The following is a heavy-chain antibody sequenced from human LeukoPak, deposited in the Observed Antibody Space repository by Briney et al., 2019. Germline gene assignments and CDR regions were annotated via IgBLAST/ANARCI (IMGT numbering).Heavy chain of an antibody. J-gene: IGHJ4*02. V-gene: IGHV1-69*02. Sequence: GASVKVSCKASGGTFSSYSISWVRQAPGQGLEWMGRIIPILGIANYAQKFQGRVTITADKSTSTAYMELSSLRSEDTAVYYCASTYHSRLNFDYWGQGTLVGVSS. D-gene: IGHD3-22*01. CDR3: ASTYHSRLNFDY. CDR1: GGTFSSYS. CDR2: IIPILGIA.